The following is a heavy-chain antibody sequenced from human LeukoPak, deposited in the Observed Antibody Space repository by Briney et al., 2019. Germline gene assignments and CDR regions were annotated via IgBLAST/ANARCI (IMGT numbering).Heavy chain of an antibody. CDR3: ARVIWFGELLGFDY. Sequence: GGSLRLSCAASGFTFSSYSMNWVRQAPGKGLEWVSYISSSSSTIYYADSVKGRFTISRDNAKNSLYLQMNSLRAEDTAVYYCARVIWFGELLGFDYWGQGTLVTVSS. D-gene: IGHD3-10*01. J-gene: IGHJ4*01. V-gene: IGHV3-48*01. CDR2: ISSSSSTI. CDR1: GFTFSSYS.